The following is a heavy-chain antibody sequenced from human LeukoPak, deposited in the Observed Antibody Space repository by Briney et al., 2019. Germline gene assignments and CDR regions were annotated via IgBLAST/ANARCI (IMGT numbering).Heavy chain of an antibody. CDR3: VRVVRTTRHSHWFDP. Sequence: GASVKVSCKASGYTFTSYDINWVRQATGQGLEWMGWMNANTGNTGYAQKFQGRVTMTRDTSISTAYMELSSLKSDDTAVYYCVRVVRTTRHSHWFDPWGQGTLVIVFS. CDR2: MNANTGNT. J-gene: IGHJ5*02. CDR1: GYTFTSYD. D-gene: IGHD1-1*01. V-gene: IGHV1-8*01.